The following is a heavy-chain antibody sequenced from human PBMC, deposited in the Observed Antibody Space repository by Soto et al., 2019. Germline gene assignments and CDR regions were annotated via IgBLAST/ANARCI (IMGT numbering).Heavy chain of an antibody. CDR1: GGSISSYY. CDR2: IYYSGST. CDR3: ARVHHDYGDYVWDY. D-gene: IGHD4-17*01. Sequence: SETLSLTCTVSGGSISSYYWSWIRQPPGKGLEWIGYIYYSGSTNYNPSLESRVTISVDTSKNQFSLKLSSVTAADTAVYYCARVHHDYGDYVWDYWGQGTLVTVS. V-gene: IGHV4-59*01. J-gene: IGHJ4*02.